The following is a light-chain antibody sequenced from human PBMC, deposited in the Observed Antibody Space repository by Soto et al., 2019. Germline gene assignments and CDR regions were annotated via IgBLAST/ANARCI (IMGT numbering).Light chain of an antibody. CDR2: DVS. CDR1: SSDVGTYNS. J-gene: IGLJ1*01. V-gene: IGLV2-14*01. CDR3: TSYATGNTIV. Sequence: QSVLTQPASVSGSPGQSITISCTGTSSDVGTYNSVSWYQQYPGKAPKLMIHDVSNRPSGVSNRFSGSKSGNTASLTISGLQAEDEAEYYCTSYATGNTIVFGTGTKVTVL.